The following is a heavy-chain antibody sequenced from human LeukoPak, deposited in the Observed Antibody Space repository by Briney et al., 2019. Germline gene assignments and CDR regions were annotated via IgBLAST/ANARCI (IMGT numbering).Heavy chain of an antibody. Sequence: ASVKVSCKASGYTFTSYDINWERQATGQGLEWMGWMNPNSGNTGYAQKFQGRVTMTRNTSISTAYMELSSLRSEDTAVYYCARGEYYDILTGYSDYYYYGMDVWGQGTTVTVSS. CDR3: ARGEYYDILTGYSDYYYYGMDV. CDR1: GYTFTSYD. V-gene: IGHV1-8*01. CDR2: MNPNSGNT. D-gene: IGHD3-9*01. J-gene: IGHJ6*02.